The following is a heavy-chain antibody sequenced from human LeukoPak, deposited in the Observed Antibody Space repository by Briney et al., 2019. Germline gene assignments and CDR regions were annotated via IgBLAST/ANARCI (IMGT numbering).Heavy chain of an antibody. CDR1: GVSISSYY. CDR2: IYYSGST. Sequence: SETLSLTCTVSGVSISSYYWSWIRQPPGKGLEWIGYIYYSGSTNYNPSLKSRVTISVDTSKNQFSLKLSSVTAADTAVYYCARGRKYYYYGMDVWGQGTTVTVSS. CDR3: ARGRKYYYYGMDV. V-gene: IGHV4-59*01. J-gene: IGHJ6*02.